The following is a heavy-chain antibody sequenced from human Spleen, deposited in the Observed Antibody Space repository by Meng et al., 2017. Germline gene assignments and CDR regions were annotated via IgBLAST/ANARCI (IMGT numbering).Heavy chain of an antibody. V-gene: IGHV3-53*01. Sequence: GGSLRLSCAASEFTFSNYVMIWVRQAPGRGLEWVSVMYSAGNTYYTESVKGRFTISRDSSKNTLYLQMNSLRAEDTAVYYCTRDITPNQYGSGSYSSHWGQGTLVTVSS. CDR2: MYSAGNT. CDR1: EFTFSNYV. J-gene: IGHJ4*02. CDR3: TRDITPNQYGSGSYSSH. D-gene: IGHD3-10*01.